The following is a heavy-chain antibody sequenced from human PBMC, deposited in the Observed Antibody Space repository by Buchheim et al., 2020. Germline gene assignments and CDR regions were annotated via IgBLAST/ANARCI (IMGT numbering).Heavy chain of an antibody. CDR2: IWYDGSNK. CDR3: ARGLVVHNLGYYYGMDV. Sequence: QVQLVESGGGVVQPGRSLRLSCAASGFTFSSYGMHWVRQAPGKGLEWVAVIWYDGSNKYYADSVKGRFTISRDNSKKTLYLQMNSLRAEDTAVYYCARGLVVHNLGYYYGMDVWGQGTT. J-gene: IGHJ6*02. V-gene: IGHV3-33*01. CDR1: GFTFSSYG. D-gene: IGHD2-2*01.